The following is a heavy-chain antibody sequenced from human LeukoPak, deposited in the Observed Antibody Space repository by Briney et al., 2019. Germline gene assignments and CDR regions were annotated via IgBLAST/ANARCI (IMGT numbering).Heavy chain of an antibody. J-gene: IGHJ4*02. CDR3: ASQTGTTPR. CDR2: ISHDGSNK. V-gene: IGHV3-30*03. CDR1: GFTFSSYG. D-gene: IGHD1-7*01. Sequence: PGRSLRLSCAPSGFTFSSYGMHWVRQAPGKGLEWVAVISHDGSNKYYADSVKGRFSISRDNSKNTLYLQMNSLRVEDTAVYYCASQTGTTPRWGQGTLVTVSS.